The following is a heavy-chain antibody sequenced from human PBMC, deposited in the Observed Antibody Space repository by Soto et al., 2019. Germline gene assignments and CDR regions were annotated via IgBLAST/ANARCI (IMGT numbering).Heavy chain of an antibody. Sequence: QVQLQQWGAGLLEPSETLSLTCAVYGGSFSGYYWGWFRQPPGKGLEWIGEVKHSGNINYNPSLKTRLTVSVDTSKNQFSRKLSSMTAADTAMYYCARGSHFDFSSGYADSFDVWGQGTMVTVSS. V-gene: IGHV4-34*01. J-gene: IGHJ3*01. CDR2: VKHSGNI. CDR1: GGSFSGYY. CDR3: ARGSHFDFSSGYADSFDV. D-gene: IGHD3-3*01.